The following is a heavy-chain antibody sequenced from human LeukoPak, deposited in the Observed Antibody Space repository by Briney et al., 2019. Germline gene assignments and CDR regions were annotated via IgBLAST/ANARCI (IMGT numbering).Heavy chain of an antibody. V-gene: IGHV3-43*01. Sequence: GGSLGLSCAASGLTFADYTMHWVRQAPGKGLEWVSLISRNGVATKYADSVRGRFTISRDNAKNLLYLQMNDLRLEDTAVYYCARTARHLDYWGQGTLVTVSS. CDR3: ARTARHLDY. CDR2: ISRNGVAT. D-gene: IGHD5-18*01. CDR1: GLTFADYT. J-gene: IGHJ4*02.